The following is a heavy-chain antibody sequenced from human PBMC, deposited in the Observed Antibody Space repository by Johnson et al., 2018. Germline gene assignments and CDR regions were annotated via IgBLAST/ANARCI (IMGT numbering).Heavy chain of an antibody. CDR2: IISIFDKT. CDR3: ARERSYGSGDDSLKYYYGMGV. V-gene: IGHV1-69*12. Sequence: QVQLVQSGAEVKKPGSSMKVSCKASGGTFNNYAISWVRQAPGQGLEWMGGIISIFDKTDYAQKFQGRVTITADASTNTAYMELSSLRSEDTAVYYCARERSYGSGDDSLKYYYGMGVWGQGTTVTVAS. D-gene: IGHD2-15*01. CDR1: GGTFNNYA. J-gene: IGHJ6*02.